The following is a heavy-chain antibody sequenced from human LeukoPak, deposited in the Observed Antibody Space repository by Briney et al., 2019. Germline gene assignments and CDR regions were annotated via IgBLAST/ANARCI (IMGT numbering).Heavy chain of an antibody. CDR2: IRYDGSNK. J-gene: IGHJ5*02. D-gene: IGHD1-1*01. CDR3: AKGVSQQAWDWFDP. V-gene: IGHV3-30*02. CDR1: GFTFSSYG. Sequence: HPGGSLRLSCAASGFTFSSYGMHWVRQAPGKGLEWVAFIRYDGSNKYYADSVKGRFTISRDNSKNTLYLQMNSLRAEDTAVYYCAKGVSQQAWDWFDPWGQGTLVTVSS.